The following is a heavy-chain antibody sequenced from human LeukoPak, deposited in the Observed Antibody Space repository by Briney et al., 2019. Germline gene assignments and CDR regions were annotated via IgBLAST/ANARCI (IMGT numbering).Heavy chain of an antibody. J-gene: IGHJ4*02. D-gene: IGHD6-13*01. V-gene: IGHV3-23*01. Sequence: GGSLRLSCAASGFTFSSYVMSWVRQAPGKGLECVSTISAGGDNTYYPDSVKGRFAISRDNSKNMLYLQMNSLRAEDTAVYYCASGPAAAFDYWGQGTLVTVSS. CDR2: ISAGGDNT. CDR1: GFTFSSYV. CDR3: ASGPAAAFDY.